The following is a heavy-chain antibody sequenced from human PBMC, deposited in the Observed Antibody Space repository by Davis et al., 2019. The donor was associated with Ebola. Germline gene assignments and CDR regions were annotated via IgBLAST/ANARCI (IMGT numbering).Heavy chain of an antibody. CDR1: GYTFTNYA. CDR3: ASGGSGWFYYFDN. J-gene: IGHJ4*02. D-gene: IGHD6-19*01. CDR2: INTNTGNP. V-gene: IGHV7-4-1*02. Sequence: ASVKVSCKASGYTFTNYAMHWVRQAPGQGLEWMGWINTNTGNPTYAQDFTGRFVFSLDTSVTTAYLQISSLKAEDTAVYYCASGGSGWFYYFDNWGQGTLVTVSS.